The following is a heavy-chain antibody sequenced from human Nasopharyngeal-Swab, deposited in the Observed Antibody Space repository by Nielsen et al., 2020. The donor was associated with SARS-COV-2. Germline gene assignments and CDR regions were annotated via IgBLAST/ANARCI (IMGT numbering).Heavy chain of an antibody. CDR1: GFTFSSYS. D-gene: IGHD3-22*01. CDR2: ISSSSSTI. Sequence: GESPKISCAASGFTFSSYSMNWVRQAPGKGLEWVSYISSSSSTIYYADSVKGRFTISRDNAKNSLYLQMNSLRDEDTAVYYCARGGRWDDSTEWDYYYGMDVWGQGTTVTVSS. CDR3: ARGGRWDDSTEWDYYYGMDV. V-gene: IGHV3-48*02. J-gene: IGHJ6*02.